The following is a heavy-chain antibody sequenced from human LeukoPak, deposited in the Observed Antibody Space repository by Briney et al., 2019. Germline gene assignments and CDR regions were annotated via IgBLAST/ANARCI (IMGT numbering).Heavy chain of an antibody. D-gene: IGHD2-15*01. CDR2: ISSSSSTI. J-gene: IGHJ3*02. CDR1: GFTFSSYS. V-gene: IGHV3-48*01. Sequence: GGSLRLSCAASGFTFSSYSMNWVRQAPGKGLEWVSYISSSSSTIYYADPVKGRFTISRDNAKNSLYLQMNSLRAEDTAVYYCARGLGLYCSGGSCYPSDAFDIWGQGTMVTVSS. CDR3: ARGLGLYCSGGSCYPSDAFDI.